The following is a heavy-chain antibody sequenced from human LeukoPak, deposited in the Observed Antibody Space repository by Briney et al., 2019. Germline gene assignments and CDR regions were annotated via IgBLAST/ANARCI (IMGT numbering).Heavy chain of an antibody. V-gene: IGHV3-23*01. CDR3: ARRMTAYCSGGSCYPGAFDI. D-gene: IGHD2-15*01. CDR1: GFTFSSYA. CDR2: ISGSGGST. J-gene: IGHJ3*02. Sequence: GGSLRLSCAASGFTFSSYAMSWVRQAPGKGLEWVSAISGSGGSTYYADSVKGRFTISRDNSKNTLYLQMGSLRAEDMAVYYCARRMTAYCSGGSCYPGAFDIWGQGTMVTVSS.